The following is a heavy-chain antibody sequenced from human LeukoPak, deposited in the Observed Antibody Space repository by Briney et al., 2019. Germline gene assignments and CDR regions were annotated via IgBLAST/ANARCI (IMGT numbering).Heavy chain of an antibody. J-gene: IGHJ4*02. Sequence: ASVKVSCKASGYTFTSYDINWVRQATGQGLEWMGWMNPNSGNTGYAQKFQGRVTMTRNTSISTAYMELSSLRFEDTAVYYCARGKWQQLVRVLVYWGQGTLVTVSS. D-gene: IGHD6-13*01. CDR1: GYTFTSYD. CDR2: MNPNSGNT. CDR3: ARGKWQQLVRVLVY. V-gene: IGHV1-8*01.